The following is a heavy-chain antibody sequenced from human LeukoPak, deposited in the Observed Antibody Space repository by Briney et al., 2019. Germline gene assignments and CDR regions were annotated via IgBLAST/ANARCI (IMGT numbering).Heavy chain of an antibody. Sequence: PGGSLRLSCAASGLTFSDSYMIWIRQAPGKGLEWVSYISSSGSAIYYADSVKGRFPISRDNAKNSLSLQMNSLRAEDTAVYYCARVGRNWFDPWGQGTLVTVSS. D-gene: IGHD1-1*01. CDR3: ARVGRNWFDP. CDR2: ISSSGSAI. V-gene: IGHV3-11*01. CDR1: GLTFSDSY. J-gene: IGHJ5*02.